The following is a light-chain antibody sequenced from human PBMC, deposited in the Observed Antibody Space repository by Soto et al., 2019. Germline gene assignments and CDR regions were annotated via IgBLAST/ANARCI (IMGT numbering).Light chain of an antibody. CDR2: GAS. J-gene: IGKJ3*01. CDR1: QSVSSSY. CDR3: QQYGSSLFT. Sequence: EIALTQSPGTLSLSPGERATLSCRASQSVSSSYLAWYQQKPGQAPRLLIYGASSRATGIPDRFSGSGSGTDFTLTISRLEPEDFAVYYCQQYGSSLFTVGPGTNVDIK. V-gene: IGKV3-20*01.